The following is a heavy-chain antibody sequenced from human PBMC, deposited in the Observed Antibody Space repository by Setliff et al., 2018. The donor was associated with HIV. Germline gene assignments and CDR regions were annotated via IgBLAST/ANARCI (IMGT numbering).Heavy chain of an antibody. CDR1: GGTFSSYS. CDR2: IIPIFNTA. CDR3: ASDSPAARFEELEDHYYYFMDV. V-gene: IGHV1-69*13. J-gene: IGHJ6*03. D-gene: IGHD3-10*01. Sequence: SVKVSCKASGGTFSSYSITWVRQAPGQGLEWMGGIIPIFNTANYAQKFQGRVTITADESTSTAYLQLNSLRFEDTAIYYCASDSPAARFEELEDHYYYFMDVWGKGTTVTVSS.